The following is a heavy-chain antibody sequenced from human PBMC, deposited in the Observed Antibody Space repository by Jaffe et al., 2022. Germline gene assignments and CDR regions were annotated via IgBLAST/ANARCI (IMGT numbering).Heavy chain of an antibody. J-gene: IGHJ4*02. CDR1: GFTFSSYG. V-gene: IGHV3-30*18. CDR3: AKQAVVVVAATQYYFDY. CDR2: ISYDGSNK. D-gene: IGHD2-15*01. Sequence: QVQLVESGGGVVQPGRSLRLSCAASGFTFSSYGMHWVRQAPGKGLEWVAVISYDGSNKYYADSVKGRFTISRDNSKNTLYLQMNSLRAEDTAVYYCAKQAVVVVAATQYYFDYWGQGTLVTVSS.